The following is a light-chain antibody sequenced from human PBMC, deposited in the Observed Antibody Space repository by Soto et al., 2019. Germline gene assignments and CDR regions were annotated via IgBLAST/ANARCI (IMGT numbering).Light chain of an antibody. CDR3: QQGSNWRLT. CDR2: DAS. CDR1: QSVSSY. Sequence: EIVFTQSPSTLSLSPGERATLSCRASQSVSSYLAWYQQKPGQAPRLLIYDASNRATGIPARFSGSGSGTDFSLTISSLEPEDFAVYYCQQGSNWRLTFGGGTKVDIK. J-gene: IGKJ4*01. V-gene: IGKV3-11*01.